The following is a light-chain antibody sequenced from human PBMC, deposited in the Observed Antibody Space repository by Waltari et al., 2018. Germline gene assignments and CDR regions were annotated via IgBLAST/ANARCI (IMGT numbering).Light chain of an antibody. Sequence: QSVLTQPPSVSGATGQRVTISCTRSSSHIGAGYDVHWYQQLPGTAPKLLIYGNSNRPSGVPDRFSGSKSGTSASRAITGLQAEDEADYYCQSYDSSLSGVVFGGGTKLTVL. V-gene: IGLV1-40*01. J-gene: IGLJ2*01. CDR2: GNS. CDR1: SSHIGAGYD. CDR3: QSYDSSLSGVV.